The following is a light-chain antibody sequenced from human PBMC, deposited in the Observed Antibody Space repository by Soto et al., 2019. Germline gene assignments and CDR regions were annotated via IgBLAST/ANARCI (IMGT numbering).Light chain of an antibody. CDR2: DAS. V-gene: IGKV3-11*01. CDR3: QQRSNWPLT. J-gene: IGKJ4*01. CDR1: QSVSSK. Sequence: EIALTHCPGTLSLSQGXADPLSCWASQSVSSKLAWYQQKPGQAPRLLIYDASNRATGIPARFSGSGSGTDFTLTITSLEPEDFGVYYCQQRSNWPLTFGGGTKVDIK.